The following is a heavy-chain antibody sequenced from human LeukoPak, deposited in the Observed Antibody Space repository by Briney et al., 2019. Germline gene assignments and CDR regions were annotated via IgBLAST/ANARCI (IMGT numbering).Heavy chain of an antibody. CDR2: ISSSSSYI. V-gene: IGHV3-21*01. CDR1: GFTFSSYS. Sequence: GGSLRLSCAASGFTFSSYSMNWVRQAPGKGLEWVSSISSSSSYIYYADSVKGRFTISRDNAKNSLYLQMNSLRAEDTAVYYCARDPTNYYYYYYMDVWGKGTTVTVSS. CDR3: ARDPTNYYYYYYMDV. J-gene: IGHJ6*03.